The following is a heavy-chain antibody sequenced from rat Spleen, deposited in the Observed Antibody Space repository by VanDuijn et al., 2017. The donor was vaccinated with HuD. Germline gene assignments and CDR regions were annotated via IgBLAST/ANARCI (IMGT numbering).Heavy chain of an antibody. CDR1: GFSLTTYS. CDR2: MWYDGDT. CDR3: VRSEGIIRGQFAY. D-gene: IGHD4-3*01. Sequence: QVQLKESGPGLVQPSQTLSLTCTVSGFSLTTYSVSWVRQPSGKGPEWMGKMWYDGDTAYNSALKSRLSISRDTSKSQVLLKMNSLQTEDTAMYFCVRSEGIIRGQFAYWGQGTLVTVSS. V-gene: IGHV2-16*01. J-gene: IGHJ3*01.